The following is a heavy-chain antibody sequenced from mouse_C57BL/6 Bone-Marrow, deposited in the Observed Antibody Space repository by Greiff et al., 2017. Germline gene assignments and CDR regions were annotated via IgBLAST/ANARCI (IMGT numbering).Heavy chain of an antibody. J-gene: IGHJ1*03. CDR2: INPNYGTT. Sequence: VQLQQSGPELVKPGASVKISCKASGYSFTDYNMNWVKQSNGKSLEWIGVINPNYGTTSYNQKFKGKATLTVDQSSSTAYMQLNSLTSEDSAVYDCARRGCTTVVAHWYFEVWGTGTTVTVSS. CDR3: ARRGCTTVVAHWYFEV. D-gene: IGHD1-1*01. V-gene: IGHV1-39*01. CDR1: GYSFTDYN.